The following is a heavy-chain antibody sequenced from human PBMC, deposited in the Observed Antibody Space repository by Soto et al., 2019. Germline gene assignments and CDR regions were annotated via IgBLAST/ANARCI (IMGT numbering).Heavy chain of an antibody. J-gene: IGHJ4*02. Sequence: PGESLKISCKGSGYGFSSYWIGWVRQAPGKGLEWVAVISYDGSNKYHADSVKGRFTISRDNSKNTLYLQMNSLRAEDTAVYYCAKDQSYSNYFFDYWGQGTLVTVSS. D-gene: IGHD4-4*01. CDR1: GYGFSSYW. CDR2: ISYDGSNK. V-gene: IGHV3-30*18. CDR3: AKDQSYSNYFFDY.